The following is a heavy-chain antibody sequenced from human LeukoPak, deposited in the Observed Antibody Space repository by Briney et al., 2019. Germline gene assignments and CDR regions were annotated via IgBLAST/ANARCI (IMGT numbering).Heavy chain of an antibody. Sequence: TGGSLRLSCAASGFTSSSYDMHWVRQATGKGLEWVSAIGTAGDTYYPGSVKGRFTISRENAKNSLYLQMNSLRAGDTAVYYCARGPRYYFDYWGQGTLVTVSS. D-gene: IGHD4-17*01. CDR2: IGTAGDT. CDR3: ARGPRYYFDY. CDR1: GFTSSSYD. V-gene: IGHV3-13*01. J-gene: IGHJ4*02.